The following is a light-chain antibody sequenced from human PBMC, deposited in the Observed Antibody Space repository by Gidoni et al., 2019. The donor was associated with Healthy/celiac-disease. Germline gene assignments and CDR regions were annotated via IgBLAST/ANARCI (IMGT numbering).Light chain of an antibody. CDR2: APS. V-gene: IGKV1-39*01. CDR3: HQSYSTPPT. J-gene: IGKJ2*01. Sequence: DIQMTESPSSLSASVGDRVTITCRASQSISSYLHWYQLKPGKAPKRLTSAPSSLQSGVPSRFSGSGSGTDFTLTISSLQPEDFATYYCHQSYSTPPTFXXXTKLEIK. CDR1: QSISSY.